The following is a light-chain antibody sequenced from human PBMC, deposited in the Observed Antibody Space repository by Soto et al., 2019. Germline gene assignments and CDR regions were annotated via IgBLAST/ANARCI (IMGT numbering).Light chain of an antibody. CDR1: KGITTW. V-gene: IGKV1-12*01. Sequence: DIQMTQSPPTVSASVGDRVTISCRSSKGITTWLACYQQKPGKVPKLLIYAASWLQSGVPSRFMGSGSGTDFALTISSLQPEDFATYYCHPTDNFPLPFGGVTKGEIK. CDR3: HPTDNFPLP. CDR2: AAS. J-gene: IGKJ4*01.